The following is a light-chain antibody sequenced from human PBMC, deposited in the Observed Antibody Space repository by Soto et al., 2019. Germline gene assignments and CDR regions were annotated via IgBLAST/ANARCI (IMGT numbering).Light chain of an antibody. CDR1: QGISNS. V-gene: IGKV1-27*01. J-gene: IGKJ1*01. CDR2: AAS. CDR3: PKYNSAPRT. Sequence: DIQMTQSPSSLSASVGDRVTITCRASQGISNSLAWYQQKPGKVPKLLIYAASTLQSGVPSRFSGSGSGTDFTLTIRSLQPEDVATYYCPKYNSAPRTFGQGTKVEIK.